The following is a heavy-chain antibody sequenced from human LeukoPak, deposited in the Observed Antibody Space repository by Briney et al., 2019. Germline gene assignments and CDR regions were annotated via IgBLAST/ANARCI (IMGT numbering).Heavy chain of an antibody. J-gene: IGHJ4*02. CDR3: ARDAAAQQLVHYFDY. V-gene: IGHV3-53*01. D-gene: IGHD6-13*01. CDR2: VYSGGDR. CDR1: GFTVSTNY. Sequence: GGSLRLSCAASGFTVSTNYMSWVRQAPGKGLEWVSLVYSGGDRYHADSVRGRFTISRDNSKNTLYLQMNSLRAEDTAVYYCARDAAAQQLVHYFDYWGQGTLVTVSS.